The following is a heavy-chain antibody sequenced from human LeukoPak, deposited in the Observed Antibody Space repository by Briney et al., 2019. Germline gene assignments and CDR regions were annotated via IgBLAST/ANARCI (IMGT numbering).Heavy chain of an antibody. CDR3: ARSSSYNYGDYFDY. D-gene: IGHD4-17*01. Sequence: GGSLRLSCAASGFSFSNCAMSWVRQAPGKGLEWVAAISDSADNTYYADSGKGRFTISRDDSKNTLFLQMNSLRAEDTAVYYCARSSSYNYGDYFDYWGLGTLVIVSS. CDR1: GFSFSNCA. J-gene: IGHJ4*02. V-gene: IGHV3-23*01. CDR2: ISDSADNT.